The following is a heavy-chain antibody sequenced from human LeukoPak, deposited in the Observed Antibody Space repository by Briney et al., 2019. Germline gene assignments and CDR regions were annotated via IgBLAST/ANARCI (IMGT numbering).Heavy chain of an antibody. CDR2: IKQDGSEK. CDR1: RFTFNNYW. CDR3: ARAGSGSYYYYYGMDV. D-gene: IGHD1-26*01. J-gene: IGHJ6*02. V-gene: IGHV3-7*01. Sequence: PGGSLRLSCAASRFTFNNYWMSWVRQAPGMGLEWVANIKQDGSEKYYVDSVKGRFTISRDNAKNSLYLQMNSLRAEDTAVYYCARAGSGSYYYYYGMDVWGQGTTVTVSS.